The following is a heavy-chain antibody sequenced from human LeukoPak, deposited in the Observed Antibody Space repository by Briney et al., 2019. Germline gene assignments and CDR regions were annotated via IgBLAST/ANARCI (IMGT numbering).Heavy chain of an antibody. CDR1: GFIFTDYT. V-gene: IGHV3-21*05. CDR3: VISHTSMMAVVMGGDFDV. Sequence: GGSLRLSCATSGFIFTDYTMNWVRRAPGKGLEWISYIDTDSVHIFYADSVKGRFTVSRDNAKRSHYLQMSSLRAEDTAVYYCVISHTSMMAVVMGGDFDVWGQGTMVTVSS. D-gene: IGHD3-22*01. J-gene: IGHJ3*01. CDR2: IDTDSVHI.